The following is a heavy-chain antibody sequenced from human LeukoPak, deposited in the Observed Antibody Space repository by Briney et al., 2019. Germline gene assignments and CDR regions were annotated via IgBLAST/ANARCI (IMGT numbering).Heavy chain of an antibody. CDR2: IYTSGST. J-gene: IGHJ3*02. Sequence: SETLSLTCTVSGGSISSYYWSWIRQPAGKGLEWIGRIYTSGSTNYNPSLKSRVTMSVDTSKNQFSLKLSSVTAADTAVYYCARILSLSQWELPTYDAFDIWGQGTMVTVSS. CDR3: ARILSLSQWELPTYDAFDI. V-gene: IGHV4-4*07. CDR1: GGSISSYY. D-gene: IGHD1-26*01.